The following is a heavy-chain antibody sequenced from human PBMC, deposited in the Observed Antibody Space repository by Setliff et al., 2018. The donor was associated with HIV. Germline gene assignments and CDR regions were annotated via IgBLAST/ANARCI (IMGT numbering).Heavy chain of an antibody. D-gene: IGHD6-19*01. V-gene: IGHV1-18*01. CDR2: ISAYNGNT. J-gene: IGHJ4*02. Sequence: ASVKVSCKASGYTFTSYGISWVRQAPGQGLEWMGWISAYNGNTNYAQKLQGRVTMTTDTSTSTAYMALRSLRSDDTAVYYCARDGTVAGPYYFDYWGQGTLVTVSS. CDR3: ARDGTVAGPYYFDY. CDR1: GYTFTSYG.